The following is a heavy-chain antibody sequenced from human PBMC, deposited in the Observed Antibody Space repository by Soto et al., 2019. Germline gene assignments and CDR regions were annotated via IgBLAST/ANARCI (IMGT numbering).Heavy chain of an antibody. Sequence: QVQLVESGGGVVQPGRSLRLSCAASGFTFSSYGMHWVRQAPGKGLEWVAVIWYDGSNKYYADSVKGRFTISRDNSKNRLYLQMNSLRAEDTAVYYCARERYSYGSHWFDPWGQGTLVTVSS. CDR2: IWYDGSNK. D-gene: IGHD5-18*01. CDR3: ARERYSYGSHWFDP. V-gene: IGHV3-33*01. CDR1: GFTFSSYG. J-gene: IGHJ5*02.